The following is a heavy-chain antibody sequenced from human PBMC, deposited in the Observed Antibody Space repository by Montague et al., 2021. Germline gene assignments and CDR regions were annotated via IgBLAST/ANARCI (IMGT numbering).Heavy chain of an antibody. CDR2: FYSGGNT. J-gene: IGHJ4*02. CDR1: GGSISSTSHY. D-gene: IGHD1/OR15-1a*01. V-gene: IGHV4-39*01. CDR3: ARARITGATTPLDY. Sequence: SETLSLTCTVSGGSISSTSHYWDWIRQPPGKGLEWIGTFYSGGNTYYNPALKSRVSISADTSNNQFSLKLHSVTAADTAVYFCARARITGATTPLDYWGQGTLVFVSS.